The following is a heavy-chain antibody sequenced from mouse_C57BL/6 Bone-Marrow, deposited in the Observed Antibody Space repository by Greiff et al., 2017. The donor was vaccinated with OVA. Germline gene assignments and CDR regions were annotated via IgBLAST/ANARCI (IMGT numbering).Heavy chain of an antibody. CDR2: IDPETGGT. J-gene: IGHJ2*01. Sequence: QVQLQQSGAELVRPGASVTLSCKASGYTFTDYEMHWVKQTPVHGLEWIGAIDPETGGTAYNQKFKGEAILTADKSSSTAYMELRSLTSEDSAVYYCTGRRKLLGFDYWGQGTTLTVSS. CDR3: TGRRKLLGFDY. D-gene: IGHD4-1*01. CDR1: GYTFTDYE. V-gene: IGHV1-15*01.